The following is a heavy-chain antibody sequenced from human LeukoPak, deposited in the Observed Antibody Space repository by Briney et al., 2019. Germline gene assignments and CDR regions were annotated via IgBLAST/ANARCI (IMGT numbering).Heavy chain of an antibody. V-gene: IGHV4-59*08. J-gene: IGHJ3*02. CDR1: GGSISSYY. CDR2: VYYSGST. D-gene: IGHD3-3*01. CDR3: ARQRYDFWNYGAFDI. Sequence: SETLSLTCTVSGGSISSYYWSWIRQPPGKGLEYIGHVYYSGSTDYNPSLKSRLAISVDNSMNQFSLKLRSVTAADTAVYYCARQRYDFWNYGAFDIWGQGTMVTVSS.